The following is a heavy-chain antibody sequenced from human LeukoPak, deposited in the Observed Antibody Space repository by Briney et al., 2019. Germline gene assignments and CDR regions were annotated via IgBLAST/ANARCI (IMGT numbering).Heavy chain of an antibody. CDR2: ISSSGSTI. CDR3: AKAPLVSCTGARCYHFDS. V-gene: IGHV3-48*03. Sequence: LPGGSLRLSCAASGFTFSIYEMNWVRQAPGKGLEWVSYISSSGSTIYYADCVKGRFTISRDNSGDALYLQMNSLRADDTAIYYCAKAPLVSCTGARCYHFDSWGQGTLVTVSS. CDR1: GFTFSIYE. D-gene: IGHD2-15*01. J-gene: IGHJ4*02.